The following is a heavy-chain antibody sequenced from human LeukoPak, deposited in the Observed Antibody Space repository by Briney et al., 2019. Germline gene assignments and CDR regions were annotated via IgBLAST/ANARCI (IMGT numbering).Heavy chain of an antibody. J-gene: IGHJ4*02. Sequence: GGSLGLSCAASGFTFSSYGMHWVRQAPGKGLEWVAVISYDGSNKYYADSVKGRFTISRDNSKNTLYLQMNSLRAEDTAVYYCGGFDYWGQGTLVTVSS. CDR1: GFTFSSYG. V-gene: IGHV3-30*03. CDR2: ISYDGSNK. CDR3: GGFDY.